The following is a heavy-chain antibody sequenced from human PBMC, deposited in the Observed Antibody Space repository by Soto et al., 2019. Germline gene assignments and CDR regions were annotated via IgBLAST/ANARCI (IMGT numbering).Heavy chain of an antibody. CDR3: ASVPLHFEYSSSSGWYDP. CDR2: INPHSGGT. CDR1: GYTFTCYY. Sequence: ASVKVSCNASGYTFTCYYMHCVRQAPGQGLEWMGWINPHSGGTNYAQKLQGRVTMTRDTSISTAYMELSRLRSDDTAVYYCASVPLHFEYSSSSGWYDPWRQGTVVTVSS. J-gene: IGHJ5*02. D-gene: IGHD6-6*01. V-gene: IGHV1-2*02.